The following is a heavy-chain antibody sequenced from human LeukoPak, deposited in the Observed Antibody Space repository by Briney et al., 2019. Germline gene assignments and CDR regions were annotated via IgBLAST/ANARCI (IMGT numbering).Heavy chain of an antibody. V-gene: IGHV1-69*06. J-gene: IGHJ4*02. CDR2: IIPIFGTA. Sequence: SVKVSCKASGGTFSSYAISWVRQAPGQGLEWMGGIIPIFGTANYAQKFQGRVTITADKSTSTAYMELRSLRSDDTAVYYCAREDRYSSSWDYWGQGTLVTVSS. CDR3: AREDRYSSSWDY. D-gene: IGHD6-13*01. CDR1: GGTFSSYA.